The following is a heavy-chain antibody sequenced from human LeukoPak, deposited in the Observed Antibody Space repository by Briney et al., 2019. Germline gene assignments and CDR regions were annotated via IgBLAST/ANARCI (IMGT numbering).Heavy chain of an antibody. V-gene: IGHV4-59*11. J-gene: IGHJ5*02. D-gene: IGHD3-22*01. CDR1: GGSISSHY. Sequence: PSETLSLTCTASGGSISSHYWSWIRQPPGKGLEWIGYIYYSGSTNYNPSLKSRVTISVDTSKNQFSLKLSSVTAADTAVYYCARSGSGSPFNWFDPWGQGTLVTVSS. CDR2: IYYSGST. CDR3: ARSGSGSPFNWFDP.